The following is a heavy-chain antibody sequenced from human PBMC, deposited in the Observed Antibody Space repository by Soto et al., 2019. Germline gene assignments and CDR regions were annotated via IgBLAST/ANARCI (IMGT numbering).Heavy chain of an antibody. Sequence: QVQLVESGGGVVQPGRSLRLSCEGSGFIFSNNGMHWVRQAPGKGLEWVAFMSCDGSAKFLADSVKGRFTISRDNSKSTLFLHMSSLRAEDTALYYCVSVRVADAPLDHWGQGTLVTVSA. CDR2: MSCDGSAK. V-gene: IGHV3-30*03. CDR3: VSVRVADAPLDH. D-gene: IGHD3-10*02. CDR1: GFIFSNNG. J-gene: IGHJ4*02.